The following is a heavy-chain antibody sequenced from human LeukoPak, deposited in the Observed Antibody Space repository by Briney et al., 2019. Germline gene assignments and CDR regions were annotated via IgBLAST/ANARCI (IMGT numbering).Heavy chain of an antibody. D-gene: IGHD5-12*01. CDR3: AKDSGHLLYYFDY. J-gene: IGHJ4*02. V-gene: IGHV3-23*01. Sequence: GGSLRLSCAASGFTFSDYYMCWIRQAPGKGLGWVSAIRGSGDNTYYGDSVRGRFTITRDNSKNTLYLQMNSLTAEDTAVYFCAKDSGHLLYYFDYWGQGTLVTVSS. CDR2: IRGSGDNT. CDR1: GFTFSDYY.